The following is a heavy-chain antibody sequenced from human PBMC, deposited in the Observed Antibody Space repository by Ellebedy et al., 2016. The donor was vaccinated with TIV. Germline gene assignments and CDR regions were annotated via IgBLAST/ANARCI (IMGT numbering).Heavy chain of an antibody. CDR1: GYTFLDYG. CDR3: ARYSGSGTYYRNGMDV. V-gene: IGHV1-18*01. CDR2: VSAYSGNT. Sequence: AASVKVSCKSSGYTFLDYGISWVRQAPGQGLDWMGWVSAYSGNTNYADNLQGRVTMTTDPSTDPAYMELRSLSSDDTAVYYWARYSGSGTYYRNGMDVWGQGTTVTVSS. D-gene: IGHD3-10*01. J-gene: IGHJ6*02.